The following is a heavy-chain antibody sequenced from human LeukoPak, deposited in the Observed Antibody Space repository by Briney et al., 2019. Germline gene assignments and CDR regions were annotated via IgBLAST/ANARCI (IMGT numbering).Heavy chain of an antibody. CDR3: ARDSVLGAPYTDR. CDR2: ISDHNGTP. Sequence: ASVTVSCKGCGYIFPNYGISWARQAPGQGLEWMGWISDHNGTPNYAQKFEGRVTMTTDTSTSTAYMELTSLTSDDTAVYYCARDSVLGAPYTDRRGQGTLVTVSS. D-gene: IGHD3-3*02. J-gene: IGHJ5*02. V-gene: IGHV1-18*01. CDR1: GYIFPNYG.